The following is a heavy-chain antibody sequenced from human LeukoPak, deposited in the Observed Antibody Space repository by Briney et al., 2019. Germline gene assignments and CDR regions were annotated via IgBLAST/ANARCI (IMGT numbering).Heavy chain of an antibody. D-gene: IGHD3-22*01. V-gene: IGHV1-2*06. Sequence: ASVKVSCKASGYTFTSYGISWVRQAPGQGLEWMGRIDPNTGGTNYGQKFQGRVTMTRDTSSSTAYMELNKLRSDDTAVYYCARDGHTSGYYYCDPWGQGTLVTVSS. CDR3: ARDGHTSGYYYCDP. CDR2: IDPNTGGT. CDR1: GYTFTSYG. J-gene: IGHJ5*02.